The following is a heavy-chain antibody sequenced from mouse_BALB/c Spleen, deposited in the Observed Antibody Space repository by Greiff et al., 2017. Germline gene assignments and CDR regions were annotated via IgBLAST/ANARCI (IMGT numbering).Heavy chain of an antibody. J-gene: IGHJ3*01. V-gene: IGHV3-2*02. CDR3: ARGGYDYDKFAY. CDR2: ISYSGST. CDR1: GYSITSDYA. D-gene: IGHD2-4*01. Sequence: EVKLVESGPGLVKPSQSLSLTCTVTGYSITSDYAWNWIRQFPGNKLEWMGYISYSGSTSYNPSLKSRISITRDTSKNQFFLQLNSVTTEDTATYYCARGGYDYDKFAYWGQGTLVTVSA.